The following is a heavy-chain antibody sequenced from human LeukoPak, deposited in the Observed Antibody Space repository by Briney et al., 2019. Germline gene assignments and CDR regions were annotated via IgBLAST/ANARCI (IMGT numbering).Heavy chain of an antibody. J-gene: IGHJ3*02. CDR2: IYDSVST. V-gene: IGHV4-30-2*01. Sequence: SSETLSLTCAVSGVSISSGGYCWSWIRQPPGKGLEWIGYIYDSVSTYFTPSLKSRVTISVDGSKTQFSLKLSSVTAADTAVYYCARTRMVMATMLPDAFDIWGQGTMVTVSS. D-gene: IGHD5-24*01. CDR3: ARTRMVMATMLPDAFDI. CDR1: GVSISSGGYC.